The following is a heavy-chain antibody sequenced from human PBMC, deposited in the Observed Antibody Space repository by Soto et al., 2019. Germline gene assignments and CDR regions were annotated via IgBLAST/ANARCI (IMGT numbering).Heavy chain of an antibody. CDR1: GGSISSYY. J-gene: IGHJ4*02. V-gene: IGHV4-59*01. D-gene: IGHD4-17*01. Sequence: QVQLQESGPGLVKPSETLSLTCTVSGGSISSYYWSWIRQPPGKGLEWIGYIYYSGSTNYNPSLKSRVTISVDTSKNQFSLKLSSVTAADTAVYYCAGAGDYGIFDYWGQGTLVTVSS. CDR3: AGAGDYGIFDY. CDR2: IYYSGST.